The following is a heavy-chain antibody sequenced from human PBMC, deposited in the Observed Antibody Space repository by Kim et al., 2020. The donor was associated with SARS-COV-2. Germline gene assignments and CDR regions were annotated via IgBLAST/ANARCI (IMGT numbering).Heavy chain of an antibody. CDR3: AKSFSGSYFGYDY. V-gene: IGHV3-30*18. J-gene: IGHJ4*02. Sequence: GGSLRLSCAASGFTFNTYCMHWVRQAPGKGLEWVAVISYDGSNKYYADSVKGRFTISRDNSKNTLYLQMNSLRIEDTAVYYCAKSFSGSYFGYDYWGQGTLVTVSS. CDR2: ISYDGSNK. D-gene: IGHD1-26*01. CDR1: GFTFNTYC.